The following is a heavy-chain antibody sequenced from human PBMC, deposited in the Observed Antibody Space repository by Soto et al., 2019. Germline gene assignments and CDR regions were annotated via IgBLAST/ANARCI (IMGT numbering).Heavy chain of an antibody. CDR1: GYTFTSYA. CDR2: INAGNGNT. J-gene: IGHJ4*02. V-gene: IGHV1-3*01. Sequence: QVQLVQSGAEVKKPGASVKVSCKVSGYTFTSYAMHWVRQAPGQRLEWMGWINAGNGNTKYSQKFQGRVTITRDTSASTAYMELSSLRSEDTAVYYCARDYYDSSGYYHGPYYFDYWGQGTLVTVSS. D-gene: IGHD3-22*01. CDR3: ARDYYDSSGYYHGPYYFDY.